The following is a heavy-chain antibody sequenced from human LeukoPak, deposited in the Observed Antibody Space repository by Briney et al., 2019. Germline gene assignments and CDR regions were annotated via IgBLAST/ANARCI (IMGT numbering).Heavy chain of an antibody. J-gene: IGHJ6*03. CDR3: ARALRFSMVRGAFEMDV. CDR2: INNNGSA. Sequence: SETLSLTCAVYGGSFSGYYWSWIRQPPAKVLEWNGQINNNGSANYNPSLKSRVTISVHTSKNQFSLKLSSVTGADAGVYFCARALRFSMVRGAFEMDVWGKETTVTIP. V-gene: IGHV4-34*01. CDR1: GGSFSGYY. D-gene: IGHD3-10*01.